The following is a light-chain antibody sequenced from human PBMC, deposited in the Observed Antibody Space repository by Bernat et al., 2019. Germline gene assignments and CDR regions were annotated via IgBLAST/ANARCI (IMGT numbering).Light chain of an antibody. V-gene: IGLV8-61*01. CDR3: LLDVGGGVSWV. Sequence: QTVVTQEPSFSVSPGGTVTLTCGLTSGSVSTTKYPSWYQQTPGQPPRTLIYSTNIRSSGVPDRFSGSILGNKAALTITGAQADDESDYYCLLDVGGGVSWVFGGGTKLTVL. CDR1: SGSVSTTKY. J-gene: IGLJ3*02. CDR2: STN.